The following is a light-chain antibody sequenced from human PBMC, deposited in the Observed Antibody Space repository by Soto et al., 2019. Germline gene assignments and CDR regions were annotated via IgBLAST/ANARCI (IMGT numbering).Light chain of an antibody. CDR3: QVWDSGSDQAV. CDR2: DDR. J-gene: IGLJ3*02. CDR1: NIGWKS. Sequence: SSELTQPPSVSVAPGQTARITCGGNNIGWKSVHWYQQKPGQAPLLVVYDDRDRPSGIPERFSGSNSQNTATLTISRVEAGDEADYYCQVWDSGSDQAVFGGGTKLTVL. V-gene: IGLV3-21*02.